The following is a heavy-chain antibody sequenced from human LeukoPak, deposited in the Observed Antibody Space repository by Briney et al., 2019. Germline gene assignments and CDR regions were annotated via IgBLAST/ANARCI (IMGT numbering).Heavy chain of an antibody. D-gene: IGHD3-16*02. CDR1: GYTFTSYS. CDR3: ARDKLGLGELSLYDE. J-gene: IGHJ4*02. Sequence: ASVKVSCKASGYTFTSYSISWVRQAPGQGLEWMGWMNPNSGGTKYTRKFQGRVTMTRDTSISTAYMELSRLTSDDTAMYYCARDKLGLGELSLYDEWGQGTQVTVSS. CDR2: MNPNSGGT. V-gene: IGHV1-2*02.